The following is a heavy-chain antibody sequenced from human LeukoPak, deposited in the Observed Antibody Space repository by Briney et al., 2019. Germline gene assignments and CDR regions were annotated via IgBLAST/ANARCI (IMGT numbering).Heavy chain of an antibody. CDR3: AREERINDILTGYYIIFDY. CDR2: IYHSGGT. Sequence: SETLSLTCTVSGYSISSGYYWGWIRQPPGKGLEWIGSIYHSGGTYYNPSLKSRVTISVDTSKNQFSLKLSSVTAADTAVYYCAREERINDILTGYYIIFDYWGQGTLVTVSS. V-gene: IGHV4-38-2*02. J-gene: IGHJ4*02. CDR1: GYSISSGYY. D-gene: IGHD3-9*01.